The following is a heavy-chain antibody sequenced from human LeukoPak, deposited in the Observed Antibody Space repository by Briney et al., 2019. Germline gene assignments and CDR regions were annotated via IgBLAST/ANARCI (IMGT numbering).Heavy chain of an antibody. CDR1: GGSITSSSYY. Sequence: PSETLSLTCTVSGGSITSSSYYWGWIRQPPGKGLDWIGEINHSGISKYNPSLKSRVTISVDTSKNQFSLKLSSVTAADTAVYYCARGQSYGSGSYYYYYYYMDVWGKGTTVTVSS. J-gene: IGHJ6*03. V-gene: IGHV4-39*07. CDR2: INHSGIS. CDR3: ARGQSYGSGSYYYYYYYMDV. D-gene: IGHD3-10*01.